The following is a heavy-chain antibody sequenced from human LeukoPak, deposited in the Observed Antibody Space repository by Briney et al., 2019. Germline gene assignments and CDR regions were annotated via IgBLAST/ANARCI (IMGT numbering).Heavy chain of an antibody. Sequence: SVKVSCKASGGTFTSYAISWVRQAPGQGLEWMGGIIPIFGTANYAQKFQGRVTITADESTSTAYMELSSLRSEDTAVYYCARKDYGGNSARSFDYWGQGTLVTVSS. CDR3: ARKDYGGNSARSFDY. CDR2: IIPIFGTA. J-gene: IGHJ4*02. CDR1: GGTFTSYA. V-gene: IGHV1-69*01. D-gene: IGHD4-23*01.